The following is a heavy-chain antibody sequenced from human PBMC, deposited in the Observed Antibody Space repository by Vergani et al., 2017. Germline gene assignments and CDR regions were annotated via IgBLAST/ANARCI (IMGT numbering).Heavy chain of an antibody. D-gene: IGHD2-2*01. V-gene: IGHV4-31*03. CDR3: ARDSGCSSTSCYPV. J-gene: IGHJ6*02. CDR1: GGSISSGGYY. Sequence: QVQLQESGPGLVKPSQTLSLTCTVSGGSISSGGYYWSWIRQHPGKGLEWIGYIYYSGSTYYNPSLKSRVTISVDTSKNQFSLKLSSVTAAETAVYYCARDSGCSSTSCYPVWGQGTTVTVSS. CDR2: IYYSGST.